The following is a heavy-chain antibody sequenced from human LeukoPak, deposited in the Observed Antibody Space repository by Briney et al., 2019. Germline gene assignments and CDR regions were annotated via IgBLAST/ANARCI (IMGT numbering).Heavy chain of an antibody. J-gene: IGHJ4*02. D-gene: IGHD6-6*01. CDR1: GFTFDDYA. Sequence: GGSLRLSCAASGFTFDDYAMHWVRQAPGKGLEWVSLISWDGGSTYYGDSVKGRFTISRDNSKDSLYLQMNSLRTEDTALYYCAKDRGSSSSFDYWGQGTLVTVSS. CDR3: AKDRGSSSSFDY. CDR2: ISWDGGST. V-gene: IGHV3-43D*03.